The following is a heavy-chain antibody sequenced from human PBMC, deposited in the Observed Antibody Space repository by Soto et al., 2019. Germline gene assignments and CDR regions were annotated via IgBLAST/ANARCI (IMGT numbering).Heavy chain of an antibody. V-gene: IGHV4-59*01. CDR2: IYYSGST. CDR3: ASSNIAAAGFYYYGMDV. D-gene: IGHD6-13*01. J-gene: IGHJ6*02. CDR1: GCSSSSYY. Sequence: SETLSLTCTVSGCSSSSYYWSWIRQPPGKGLEWIGYIYYSGSTNYNPSLKSRVTISVDTSKNQFSLKLSSVTAADTAVYYCASSNIAAAGFYYYGMDVWGRGTTVT.